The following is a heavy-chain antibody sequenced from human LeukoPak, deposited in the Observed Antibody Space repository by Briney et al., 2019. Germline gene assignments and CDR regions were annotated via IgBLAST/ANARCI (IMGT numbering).Heavy chain of an antibody. CDR3: ASRREYCSTTSCSATFDI. CDR1: GYTFTTYA. Sequence: ASVKVSCKASGYTFTTYAMHWVRQAPGQRLEWMGWINAGNGNTKYSQKFPGRVTITRDTSASTAYMELSSLRSEDTAVYYCASRREYCSTTSCSATFDIWGQGTMVTVSS. CDR2: INAGNGNT. D-gene: IGHD2-2*01. V-gene: IGHV1-3*01. J-gene: IGHJ3*02.